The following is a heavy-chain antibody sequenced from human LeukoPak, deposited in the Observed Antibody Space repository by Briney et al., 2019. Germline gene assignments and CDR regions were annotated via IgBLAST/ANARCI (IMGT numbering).Heavy chain of an antibody. CDR2: IYYTGAT. D-gene: IGHD6-19*01. V-gene: IGHV4-59*08. CDR3: AKYGGSGWVIDY. CDR1: GGSISNYY. J-gene: IGHJ4*02. Sequence: SETLSLTCTVSGGSISNYYWTWIRQPPGKGLEWIGYIYYTGATSYNPSLKSRVTISVDTSKNQFSLKLTSVTAADTAVYYCAKYGGSGWVIDYWGQGTLVTISS.